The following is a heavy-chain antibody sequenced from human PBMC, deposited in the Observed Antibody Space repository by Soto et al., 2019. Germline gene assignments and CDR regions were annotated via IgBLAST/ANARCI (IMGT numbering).Heavy chain of an antibody. D-gene: IGHD6-13*01. Sequence: ASVKFSCKTSGYTFINCGINWVRQAPGQVLECMVWINPYNGNASSXXRLQGRVXXTTDASTSVAXMDLRXRRSDETAGYYCARGSSPVEFDSWGQGTLVTVSS. CDR3: ARGSSPVEFDS. CDR1: GYTFINCG. J-gene: IGHJ4*02. CDR2: INPYNGNA. V-gene: IGHV1-18*01.